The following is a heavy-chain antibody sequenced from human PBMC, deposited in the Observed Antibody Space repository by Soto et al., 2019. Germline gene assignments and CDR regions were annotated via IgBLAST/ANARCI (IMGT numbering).Heavy chain of an antibody. CDR3: AQDQWEFHGGLDY. Sequence: GGSLRLSCAASGFTFSSRGMHWVRQAPGKGLEWVAGISYDGSNIYYEDSVKGRFSISRDNSKNTLYLQMSSLKVEDTAVYYCAQDQWEFHGGLDYWGQGTLVTVSS. V-gene: IGHV3-30*18. D-gene: IGHD1-26*01. CDR2: ISYDGSNI. CDR1: GFTFSSRG. J-gene: IGHJ4*02.